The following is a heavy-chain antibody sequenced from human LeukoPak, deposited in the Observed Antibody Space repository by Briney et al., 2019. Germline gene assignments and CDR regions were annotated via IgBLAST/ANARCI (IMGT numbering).Heavy chain of an antibody. CDR2: ISGSGGST. V-gene: IGHV3-23*01. CDR1: GFTFSSYA. Sequence: GGSLRLSCAASGFTFSSYAMSWVRQAPGKGLEWVSAISGSGGSTYYAGSVKGRFTISRDNFKNTLYLQMNSLRAEDTAVYYCASYRYYYDSSGFCDYWGQGTLVTVSS. D-gene: IGHD3-22*01. J-gene: IGHJ4*02. CDR3: ASYRYYYDSSGFCDY.